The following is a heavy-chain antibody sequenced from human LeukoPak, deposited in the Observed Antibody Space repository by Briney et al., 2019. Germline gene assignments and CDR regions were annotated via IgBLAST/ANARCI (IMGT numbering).Heavy chain of an antibody. Sequence: SETLSLTCAVYGGSFSSYYWSWIRQPPGKGLEWIGYIYYSGSTNYNPSLKSRVTISVDTSKNQFSLKLSSVTAADTAVYYCAREWSPYDSSGYYVYWGQGTLVTVSS. J-gene: IGHJ4*02. CDR1: GGSFSSYY. CDR3: AREWSPYDSSGYYVY. V-gene: IGHV4-59*01. D-gene: IGHD3-22*01. CDR2: IYYSGST.